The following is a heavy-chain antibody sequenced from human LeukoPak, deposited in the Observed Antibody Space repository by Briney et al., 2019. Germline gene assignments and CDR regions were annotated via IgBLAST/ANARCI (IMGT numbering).Heavy chain of an antibody. Sequence: SETLSLTCTVSGGSISNNNYYWGWIRQPPGKGLEWIGSIYSGSTYYNPSLLGRVTISVDTSKNQFSLKLSSVTAADTAVYYCARDRGLTFDYVWGTYRYIATPTGGIDNWGQGTLVIVSS. CDR2: IYSGST. D-gene: IGHD3-16*02. J-gene: IGHJ4*02. CDR1: GGSISNNNYY. CDR3: ARDRGLTFDYVWGTYRYIATPTGGIDN. V-gene: IGHV4-39*07.